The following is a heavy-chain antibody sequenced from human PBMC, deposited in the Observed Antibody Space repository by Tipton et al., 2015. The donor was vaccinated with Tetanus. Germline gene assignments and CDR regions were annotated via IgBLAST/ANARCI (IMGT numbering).Heavy chain of an antibody. CDR2: IYQTGST. CDR1: GALLTTGGYS. CDR3: ARDGHHFAMDV. V-gene: IGHV4-30-2*01. Sequence: LRLSCNVTGALLTTGGYSWGWIRQPAGQGLEWIGYIYQTGSTYFNPSLRGRLTMSFKMSKNQFSLKLTSVTAADTALYHCARDGHHFAMDVWGQGTTVTVSS. J-gene: IGHJ6*02.